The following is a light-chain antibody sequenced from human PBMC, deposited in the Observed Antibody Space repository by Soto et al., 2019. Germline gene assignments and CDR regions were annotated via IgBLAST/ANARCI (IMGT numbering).Light chain of an antibody. Sequence: QPVLTQSSSASASLGFSVNLTCTLSSWHSSYIIAWHQQQPGKAPRYLMKLEGSGSYNKGSGVPDRFSGSSSGADRYLTISNLQSEDEADYYCETWDGNTHSYVFGTGTKVTVL. CDR2: LEGSGSY. J-gene: IGLJ1*01. CDR3: ETWDGNTHSYV. V-gene: IGLV4-60*03. CDR1: SWHSSYI.